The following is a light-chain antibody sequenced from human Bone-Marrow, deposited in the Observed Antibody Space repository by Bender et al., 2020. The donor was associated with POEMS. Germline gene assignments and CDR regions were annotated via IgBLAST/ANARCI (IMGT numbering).Light chain of an antibody. V-gene: IGLV1-40*01. Sequence: QSVLTQPLSVSGAPGQRVTISCTGSSSNTGSGYDINWYQHLPGTAPKLLIYGYNNRPSGVPDRFSGSKSGTSASLAITGLQAEDEGDYYCQSYDNSLGGWVFGGGTKLTFL. CDR2: GYN. CDR3: QSYDNSLGGWV. CDR1: SSNTGSGYD. J-gene: IGLJ3*02.